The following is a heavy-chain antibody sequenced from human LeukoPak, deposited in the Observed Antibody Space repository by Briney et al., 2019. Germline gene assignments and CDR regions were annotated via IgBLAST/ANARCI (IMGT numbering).Heavy chain of an antibody. CDR1: GYSFTSYW. CDR2: IYPGDSDT. Sequence: LGESLKISCKGSGYSFTSYWIGWVRQMPGKGLEWMGIIYPGDSDTRYSPSFQGQVTISADKSISTAYLQWSSLKASDTAMYYCARLGQLWLRPPTYYFDYWGQGTLVTVSS. D-gene: IGHD5-18*01. CDR3: ARLGQLWLRPPTYYFDY. V-gene: IGHV5-51*01. J-gene: IGHJ4*02.